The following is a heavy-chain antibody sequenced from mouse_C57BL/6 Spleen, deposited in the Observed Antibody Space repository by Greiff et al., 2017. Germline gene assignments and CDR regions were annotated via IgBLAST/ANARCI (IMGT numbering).Heavy chain of an antibody. V-gene: IGHV5-17*01. D-gene: IGHD1-1*01. CDR3: ARYYGSRGYFDV. Sequence: EVQVVESGGGLVKPGGSLKLSCAASGFTFSDYGMHWVRQAPEKGLEWVAYISSGSSTIYYADTVKGRFTISRDNAKNTLFLQMTSLRSEDTAMYYCARYYGSRGYFDVWGTGTTVTVSS. J-gene: IGHJ1*03. CDR2: ISSGSSTI. CDR1: GFTFSDYG.